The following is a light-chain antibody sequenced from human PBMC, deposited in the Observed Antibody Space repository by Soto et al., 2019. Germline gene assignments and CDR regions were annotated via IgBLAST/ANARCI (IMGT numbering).Light chain of an antibody. CDR1: GSDVASYKF. Sequence: QPVLTQPASVSGSPGQSITMSCTGTGSDVASYKFVSWYQLHPGKAPKLIIYEGTKRPSGVSHRFSGSESGNTASLTVSGLQAEDEADYFCCSYVGNATFEVFGGGTKLTVL. V-gene: IGLV2-23*03. J-gene: IGLJ3*02. CDR3: CSYVGNATFEV. CDR2: EGT.